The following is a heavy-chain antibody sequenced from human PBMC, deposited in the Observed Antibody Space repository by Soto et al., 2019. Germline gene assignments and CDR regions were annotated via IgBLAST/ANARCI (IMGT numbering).Heavy chain of an antibody. CDR3: ARGGGVGVAGSAAFDM. CDR1: GYPVTAYY. CDR2: INPATGAA. J-gene: IGHJ3*02. Sequence: QLHLVQSGAVVKKPGASVTVSCSASGYPVTAYYMHWVRQAPGRGLEWMGGINPATGAAKYTQTFQGRVTMHRETSTSTVFMELSGLTSEDTAVFYCARGGGVGVAGSAAFDMWGQGTLVTVSS. D-gene: IGHD3-3*01. V-gene: IGHV1-2*02.